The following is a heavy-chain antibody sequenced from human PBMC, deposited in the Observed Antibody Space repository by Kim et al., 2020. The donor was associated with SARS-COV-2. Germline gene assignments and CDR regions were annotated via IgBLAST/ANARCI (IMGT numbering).Heavy chain of an antibody. CDR2: IKEDGSEK. Sequence: GGSLRLSCAASGFTFNSYWMTWVRQAPGKGLEWVANIKEDGSEKYYVDSVKGRFTISRDNAKNSLYLQMNSLRAEDTAVYYCARTNVLVWCGELSYWGQGTLVTVSS. V-gene: IGHV3-7*03. D-gene: IGHD3-10*01. J-gene: IGHJ4*02. CDR3: ARTNVLVWCGELSY. CDR1: GFTFNSYW.